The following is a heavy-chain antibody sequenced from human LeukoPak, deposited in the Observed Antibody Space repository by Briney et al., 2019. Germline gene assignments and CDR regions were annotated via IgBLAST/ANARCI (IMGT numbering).Heavy chain of an antibody. J-gene: IGHJ5*02. CDR3: ASTIDNYIWGVNRS. CDR2: ISTRSDFI. CDR1: GFTFSSHS. V-gene: IGHV3-21*01. D-gene: IGHD3-16*01. Sequence: GGSLRLSCAASGFTFSSHSMNWVRQAPGKGLEWVSCISTRSDFIFYSDSVRGRFTISRDNAKNSLFLQMSSLRDDDTAVYYCASTIDNYIWGVNRSWGQGTLVTVSS.